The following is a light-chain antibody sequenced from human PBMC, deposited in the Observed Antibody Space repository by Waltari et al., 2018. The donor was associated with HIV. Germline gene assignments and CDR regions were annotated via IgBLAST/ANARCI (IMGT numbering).Light chain of an antibody. V-gene: IGKV3-20*01. Sequence: EIVLTQSPGTLSLSPGERATLTCRASQTINRRFLALYQQKPRQAPRLLVYGASRMSTGVSDRFIGIGSGTDFTLTISRLEPEDFAVYYCQQYGGSPLTFGGGTKVEI. CDR1: QTINRRF. J-gene: IGKJ4*01. CDR2: GAS. CDR3: QQYGGSPLT.